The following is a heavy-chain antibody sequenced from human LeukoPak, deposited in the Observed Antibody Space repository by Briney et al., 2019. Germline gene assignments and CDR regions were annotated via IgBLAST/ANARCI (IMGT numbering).Heavy chain of an antibody. CDR2: IIPIFGTA. CDR3: ARALGYCSSTSCYGDWFDP. V-gene: IGHV1-69*05. D-gene: IGHD2-2*01. CDR1: GGTFSSYA. Sequence: SVKVSCKASGGTFSSYAISWVRQAPGHGLEWMGGIIPIFGTANYAQKFQGRVTITTDESTSTAYMELSSLRSEDTAVYYCARALGYCSSTSCYGDWFDPWGQGTLVTVSS. J-gene: IGHJ5*02.